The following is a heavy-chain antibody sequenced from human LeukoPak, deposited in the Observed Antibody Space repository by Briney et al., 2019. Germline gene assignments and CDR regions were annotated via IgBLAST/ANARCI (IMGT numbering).Heavy chain of an antibody. CDR3: ARALTFLDFYYYMDV. J-gene: IGHJ6*03. CDR2: INPSGRT. V-gene: IGHV4-34*01. CDR1: GGSFSGYQ. Sequence: SHSLSLLCAVYGGSFSGYQWTWVLQSPGMGLEWIGEINPSGRTNYNPTLKSRVIISVDTSKNQFSLRLSSGTAADTAIYYCARALTFLDFYYYMDVWGEGTTVTVSS. D-gene: IGHD2/OR15-2a*01.